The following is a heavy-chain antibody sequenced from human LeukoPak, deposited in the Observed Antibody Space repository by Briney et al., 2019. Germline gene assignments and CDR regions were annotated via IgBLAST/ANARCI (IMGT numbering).Heavy chain of an antibody. J-gene: IGHJ4*02. CDR3: ARSADPSWGYSGYDSSYYFDY. Sequence: GGSLRLSCAASGFTFSSYAMHWVRQAPGKGLEWVAVISYDGSNKYYADSVKGRFTISRDNSKNTLYLQMSSLRAEDTAVYYCARSADPSWGYSGYDSSYYFDYWGQGTLVTVSS. CDR2: ISYDGSNK. V-gene: IGHV3-30-3*01. CDR1: GFTFSSYA. D-gene: IGHD5-12*01.